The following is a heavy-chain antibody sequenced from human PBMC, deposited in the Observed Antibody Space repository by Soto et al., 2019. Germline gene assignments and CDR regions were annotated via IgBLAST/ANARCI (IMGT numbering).Heavy chain of an antibody. V-gene: IGHV4-31*03. Sequence: QVQLQESGPGLVKPSQTLSLTCTVSGGSISSGGYYWSWIRQHPGQGLEWIGYIYYSGSTYYNPSVKSRVTVSVDTSKNQFSLKLSSVTAADTAVYYCARERGLLWPYFDYWGQGTLVTVSA. CDR2: IYYSGST. D-gene: IGHD3-10*01. J-gene: IGHJ4*02. CDR3: ARERGLLWPYFDY. CDR1: GGSISSGGYY.